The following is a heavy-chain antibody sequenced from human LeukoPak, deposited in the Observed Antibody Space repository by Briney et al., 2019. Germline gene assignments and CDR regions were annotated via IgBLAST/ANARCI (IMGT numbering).Heavy chain of an antibody. CDR3: ARVAWNHGYCYYYYMDV. V-gene: IGHV4-59*01. CDR1: GGSISSYY. D-gene: IGHD1-14*01. J-gene: IGHJ6*03. Sequence: PSETLSLTCTVSGGSISSYYWSWIRQPPGKGLEWIGYIYYSGSTNYNPSLKSRVTISVDTSKNQFSLKLSSVTAADTAVYYCARVAWNHGYCYYYYMDVWGKGTTVTVSS. CDR2: IYYSGST.